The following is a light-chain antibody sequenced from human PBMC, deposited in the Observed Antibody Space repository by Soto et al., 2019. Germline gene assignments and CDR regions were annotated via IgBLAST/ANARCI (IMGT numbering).Light chain of an antibody. Sequence: QSVLTQPPSASGTPGQWVTISCSGSSSNIGSYSVDWYQQLPGKAPKVLIYNSDQRPSGVPDRFSGSKSGTSASLAISGLQSEDEADYFCCSYAGSSTPYVFGTGTKVTVL. J-gene: IGLJ1*01. CDR1: SSNIGSYS. CDR3: CSYAGSSTPYV. V-gene: IGLV1-44*01. CDR2: NSD.